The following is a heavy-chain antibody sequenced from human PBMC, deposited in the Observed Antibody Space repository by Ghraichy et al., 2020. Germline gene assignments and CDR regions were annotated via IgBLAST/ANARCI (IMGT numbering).Heavy chain of an antibody. CDR2: INHSGST. V-gene: IGHV4-34*01. D-gene: IGHD3-9*01. CDR1: GGSFSGYY. J-gene: IGHJ6*01. CDR3: ARVDDILTGYRPGYYYYGMDV. Sequence: SETLSLTCAVYGGSFSGYYWSWIRQPPGKGLEWIGEINHSGSTNYNPSLKSRVTISVDTSKNQFSLKLSSVTAADTAVYYCARVDDILTGYRPGYYYYGMDVWGQGTTVTVSS.